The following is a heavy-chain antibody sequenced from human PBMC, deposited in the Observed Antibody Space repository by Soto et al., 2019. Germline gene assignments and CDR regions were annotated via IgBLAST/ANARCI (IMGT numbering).Heavy chain of an antibody. D-gene: IGHD4-17*01. J-gene: IGHJ6*02. Sequence: QVQLQESGPGLVKPSGTLSLTCAVSGGSISSSNWWSWVRQPPGKGLEWIGEIYHSGSTNYNPSLKSRVTISVDKSKNQFSLKLSSVTAADTAVYYCARSYGDSNYYYYYSMDVWGQGTTVTVSS. CDR2: IYHSGST. CDR1: GGSISSSNW. CDR3: ARSYGDSNYYYYYSMDV. V-gene: IGHV4-4*02.